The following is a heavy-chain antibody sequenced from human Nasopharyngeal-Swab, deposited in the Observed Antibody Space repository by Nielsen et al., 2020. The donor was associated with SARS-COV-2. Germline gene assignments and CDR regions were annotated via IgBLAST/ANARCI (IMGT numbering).Heavy chain of an antibody. D-gene: IGHD2-15*01. V-gene: IGHV3-73*01. CDR1: GFTFSDSA. CDR3: TRCGGGCYSGRDY. J-gene: IGHJ4*02. Sequence: GESLTISCAASGFTFSDSAIHWVRQASGKGLESVGRIRSKGNTYATAYAASVKGRFIIFRDDPTNTAYLQMNSLKTEDTAVYYCTRCGGGCYSGRDYWGQGTLVTVSS. CDR2: IRSKGNTYAT.